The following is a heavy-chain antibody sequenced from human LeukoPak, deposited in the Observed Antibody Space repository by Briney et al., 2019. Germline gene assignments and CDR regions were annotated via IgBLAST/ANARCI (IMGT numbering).Heavy chain of an antibody. D-gene: IGHD3-22*01. CDR2: INPNSGGT. CDR1: GYTFTGYY. CDR3: ARDQHYYDSSGYYS. Sequence: GASVNVSCKASGYTFTGYYMHWVRQAAGQGLEWMGCINPNSGGTNYAQKFQGRVTMTRDTSISTAYMELSRLRSDDTAVYYCARDQHYYDSSGYYSWGQGTLVTVSS. V-gene: IGHV1-2*02. J-gene: IGHJ4*02.